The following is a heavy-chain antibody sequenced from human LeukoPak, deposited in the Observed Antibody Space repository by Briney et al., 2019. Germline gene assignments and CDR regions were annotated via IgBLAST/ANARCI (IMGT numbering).Heavy chain of an antibody. CDR1: SFTFSSYV. V-gene: IGHV3-23*01. D-gene: IGHD3-22*01. CDR3: ARGANYYDSSGYYWVFDY. Sequence: GGSLRLSCGASSFTFSSYVMSWVRQAPGKGLEWVSTVSTTGGSTYYADSVRGRFTISRDNSKNTLYLLMNSLRAEDTAVYYCARGANYYDSSGYYWVFDYWGQGTLVTVSS. CDR2: VSTTGGST. J-gene: IGHJ4*02.